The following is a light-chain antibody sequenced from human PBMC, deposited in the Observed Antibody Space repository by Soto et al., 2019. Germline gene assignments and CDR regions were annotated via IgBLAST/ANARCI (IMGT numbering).Light chain of an antibody. V-gene: IGLV2-8*01. CDR3: SSYAATNNYV. J-gene: IGLJ1*01. CDR2: EVS. CDR1: SNDVGGYNY. Sequence: QSVLTQPPSASGSPGQSVAISCTGTSNDVGGYNYVSWYQQHPGKAPKLIIYEVSKRPSDIPDRFSGSKSGNTAPLAVSGLQAEDEADYYCSSYAATNNYVFGTGTKVTVL.